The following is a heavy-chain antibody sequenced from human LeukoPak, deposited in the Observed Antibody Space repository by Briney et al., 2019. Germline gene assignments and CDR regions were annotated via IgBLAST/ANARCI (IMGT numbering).Heavy chain of an antibody. CDR2: IYSGGST. Sequence: GGSLRLSCAASGFTVSSNYMSWVRQAPGKGLEWVSVIYSGGSTYYADSVKGRFTISRDNSKNTLYLQMNSLRAEDTAVYYCAKTYCSGGSCYSEAFDIWGQGTMVTVSS. V-gene: IGHV3-53*05. CDR1: GFTVSSNY. D-gene: IGHD2-15*01. CDR3: AKTYCSGGSCYSEAFDI. J-gene: IGHJ3*02.